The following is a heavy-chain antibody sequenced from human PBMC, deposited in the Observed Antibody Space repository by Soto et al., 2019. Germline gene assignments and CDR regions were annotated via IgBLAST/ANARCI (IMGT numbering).Heavy chain of an antibody. Sequence: GASVNVSFKTSGYTFTGHHIHWVRQAPGQGLEWMGWINPISGGTKYREKFQGRVSITRDKSSSTAYMELSSLTSDDSAVYYCAKDGRHCSGGSCPQGHWGQGTLVTVSS. J-gene: IGHJ4*02. D-gene: IGHD2-15*01. V-gene: IGHV1-2*02. CDR1: GYTFTGHH. CDR2: INPISGGT. CDR3: AKDGRHCSGGSCPQGH.